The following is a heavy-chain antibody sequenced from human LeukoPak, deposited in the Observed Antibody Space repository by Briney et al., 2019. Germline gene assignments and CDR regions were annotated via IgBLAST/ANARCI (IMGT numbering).Heavy chain of an antibody. Sequence: GGSLRLSCAASGFTFSGYAMSWVRQAPGKGLEWVSGISGSGSSTYYADSVKGRFTISRGNSKNTLYLQMNTLRPEDTAVYYCTKGDYDILTALDYWGQGTLVTVSS. CDR1: GFTFSGYA. CDR3: TKGDYDILTALDY. J-gene: IGHJ4*02. V-gene: IGHV3-23*01. D-gene: IGHD3-9*01. CDR2: ISGSGSST.